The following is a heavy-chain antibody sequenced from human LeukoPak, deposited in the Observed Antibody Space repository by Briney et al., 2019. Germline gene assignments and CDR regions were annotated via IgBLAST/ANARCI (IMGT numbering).Heavy chain of an antibody. J-gene: IGHJ4*02. V-gene: IGHV4-59*01. D-gene: IGHD3-22*01. CDR1: GGSISSYY. CDR3: ARQSISGSSLSYFDY. CDR2: IYDSGST. Sequence: SETLSLTCTVSGGSISSYYWSWIRQPPGKGLEWIGNIYDSGSTTYNPSLKSRVTISVDTSKNQCSLKLSSVTAADTAVYYCARQSISGSSLSYFDYWGQGTLVNVSS.